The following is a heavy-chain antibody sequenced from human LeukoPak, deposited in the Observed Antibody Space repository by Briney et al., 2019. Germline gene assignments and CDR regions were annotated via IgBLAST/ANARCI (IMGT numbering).Heavy chain of an antibody. D-gene: IGHD2-2*01. V-gene: IGHV3-30-3*01. CDR2: ISYDGSNK. J-gene: IGHJ4*02. CDR3: AREGRCSSTSCLLGYFDY. CDR1: GFTFSSYA. Sequence: GGSLRLSCAASGFTFSSYAMHWVRQAPGKGLEGVAVISYDGSNKYYADSVKGRFTISRDNSKNTLYLQMNSLRAEDTAVYYCAREGRCSSTSCLLGYFDYWGQGTLVTVSS.